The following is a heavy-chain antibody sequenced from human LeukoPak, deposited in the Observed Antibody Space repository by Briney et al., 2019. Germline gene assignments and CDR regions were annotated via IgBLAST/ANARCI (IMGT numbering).Heavy chain of an antibody. J-gene: IGHJ4*02. V-gene: IGHV3-30*18. CDR2: ISYDGSNK. Sequence: HPGGSLRLSCAASGFTFSSYGMHWVRQAPGKGLEWVAVISYDGSNKYYADSVKGRFTISRDNSKNTLYLQMNSLRAEDTAVYYCAKAAAYYYDSSGYMAGGYWGQGTLVTVSS. D-gene: IGHD3-22*01. CDR1: GFTFSSYG. CDR3: AKAAAYYYDSSGYMAGGY.